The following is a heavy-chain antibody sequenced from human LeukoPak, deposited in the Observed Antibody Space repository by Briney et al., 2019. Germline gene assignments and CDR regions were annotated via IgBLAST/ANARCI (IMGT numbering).Heavy chain of an antibody. V-gene: IGHV3-23*01. D-gene: IGHD5/OR15-5a*01. J-gene: IGHJ4*02. CDR3: AKGRPMSAWFNNVLFDY. Sequence: PGGFLRLSCAASGFTFSSYAMSWVRQAPGKGLEWVSAISGSGGSTYYADSVKGRFTISRDNSKNTLYLQMNSLRAEDTAVYYCAKGRPMSAWFNNVLFDYWGQGTLVTVSS. CDR1: GFTFSSYA. CDR2: ISGSGGST.